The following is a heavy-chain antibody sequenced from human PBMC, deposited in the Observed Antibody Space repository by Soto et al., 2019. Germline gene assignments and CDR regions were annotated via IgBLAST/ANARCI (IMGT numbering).Heavy chain of an antibody. CDR2: IYYSGST. Sequence: PSETLSLTCTVSGGSISPYYWNWIRQPPGKGLEWIAYIYYSGSTSYNPSLKSRVTISVDTSKNQFSLHLSSVTAADTAVYYCARDPAYDTSQFDSWGQGTLVTVSS. CDR1: GGSISPYY. V-gene: IGHV4-59*01. CDR3: ARDPAYDTSQFDS. D-gene: IGHD2-21*01. J-gene: IGHJ4*02.